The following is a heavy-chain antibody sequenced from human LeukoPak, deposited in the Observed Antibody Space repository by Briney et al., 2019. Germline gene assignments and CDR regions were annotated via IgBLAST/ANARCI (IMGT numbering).Heavy chain of an antibody. Sequence: GGSLRLSCAASGFTFSSYGMHWVRQAPGKGLEWVAFIRYDGSNKYYADSVKGRFTISRDNSKNTLYLQMNSLRAEDTALYYCAKAKLWFGELSKAYFDYWGQGTLVTVSS. CDR1: GFTFSSYG. D-gene: IGHD3-10*01. V-gene: IGHV3-30*02. CDR3: AKAKLWFGELSKAYFDY. J-gene: IGHJ4*02. CDR2: IRYDGSNK.